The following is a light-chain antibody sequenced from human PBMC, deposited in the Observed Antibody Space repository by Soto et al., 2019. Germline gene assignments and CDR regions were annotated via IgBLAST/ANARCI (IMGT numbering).Light chain of an antibody. V-gene: IGKV1-39*01. CDR2: AAS. Sequence: DIQMTQSPSSLSASVGDRVTITCRASQSISSYLNWYQQNPGKAPKLLIYAASSLQSGVPSRFSGSGSGTDFTLTISSLQPEDFATYYCQQSYSIPLTFGQGTRLEIK. CDR3: QQSYSIPLT. CDR1: QSISSY. J-gene: IGKJ5*01.